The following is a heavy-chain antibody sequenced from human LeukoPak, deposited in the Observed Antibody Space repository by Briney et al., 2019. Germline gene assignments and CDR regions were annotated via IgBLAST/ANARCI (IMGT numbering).Heavy chain of an antibody. CDR3: ARAMSAAAGNWFDP. D-gene: IGHD6-13*01. Sequence: GGSLRLSCAASGFTFSSYSMNWVRQAPGKGLEWVSSISSSSSYIYYADSVKGRFTISRDDAKNSLYLQMNSLRAEDTAVYYCARAMSAAAGNWFDPWGQGTLVTVSS. CDR2: ISSSSSYI. J-gene: IGHJ5*02. V-gene: IGHV3-21*01. CDR1: GFTFSSYS.